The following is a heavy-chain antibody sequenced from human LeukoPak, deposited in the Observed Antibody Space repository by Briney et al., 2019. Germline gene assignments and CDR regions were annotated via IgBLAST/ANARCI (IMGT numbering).Heavy chain of an antibody. J-gene: IGHJ4*02. CDR2: IGGNGGST. Sequence: GGSLRLSCAASGFTFSSYAMSWVRQAPGKGLEWVSAIGGNGGSTHYADSVKGRLTISRDNSKNTLYLQMSSLRAEDTAVYYCAKDLGISSGYYQTGFDSWGRGTLVTVSS. CDR1: GFTFSSYA. V-gene: IGHV3-23*01. CDR3: AKDLGISSGYYQTGFDS. D-gene: IGHD3-22*01.